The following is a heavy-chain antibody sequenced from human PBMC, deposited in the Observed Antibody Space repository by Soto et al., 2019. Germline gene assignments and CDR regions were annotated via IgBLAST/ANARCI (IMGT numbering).Heavy chain of an antibody. CDR2: ISGGSSVT. V-gene: IGHV3-23*01. Sequence: GGSLRLSCTASGITFSDYAMTWVRQAPGKGLEWVSTISGGSSVTYYGDSVKGRFTISRDNAKKTLFLQLNRLSAEDTATYYCAKVLSKNYYYPFDFWGQGTQVTVSS. J-gene: IGHJ4*02. CDR1: GITFSDYA. D-gene: IGHD3-10*01. CDR3: AKVLSKNYYYPFDF.